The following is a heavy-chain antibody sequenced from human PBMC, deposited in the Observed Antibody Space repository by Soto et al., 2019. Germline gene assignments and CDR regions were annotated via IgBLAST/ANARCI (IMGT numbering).Heavy chain of an antibody. V-gene: IGHV5-51*01. Sequence: PGESLKISCQGSGYTFSNYWIGWVGQMPGKGLECMGIIYPGDSDTTYSPSFQGQVTISADKSTSTAYLQWRSLRASDTAMYYCARRPRSGYYPDAFDIWGQGTMVTV. CDR1: GYTFSNYW. D-gene: IGHD3-3*01. J-gene: IGHJ3*02. CDR2: IYPGDSDT. CDR3: ARRPRSGYYPDAFDI.